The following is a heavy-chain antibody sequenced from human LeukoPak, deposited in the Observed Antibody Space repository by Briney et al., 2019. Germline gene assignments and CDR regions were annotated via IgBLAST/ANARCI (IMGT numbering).Heavy chain of an antibody. CDR1: CSIFTSYW. CDR3: ARLGVGVTFDY. CDR2: IYPGDFDT. J-gene: IGHJ4*02. D-gene: IGHD2-15*01. Sequence: LGASIQISAACSCSIFTSYWIGWLRPMPGKGLEWMGNIYPGDFDTRYSPSFQGQVTISADKSISTAYLQWSCLKASDTAMYYCARLGVGVTFDYWGQGTLVTVSS. V-gene: IGHV5-51*01.